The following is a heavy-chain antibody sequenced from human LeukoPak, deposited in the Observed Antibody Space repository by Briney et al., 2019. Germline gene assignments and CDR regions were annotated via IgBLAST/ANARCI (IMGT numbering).Heavy chain of an antibody. Sequence: PSETLSRTCTVSGGSISSYYWSWIRQPPGKGLEWIGYIYYSGSTNYNPSLKSRVTISVDTSKNQFSLKLSSVTAADTAVYYCARHPPAPTYYDFWSGVYGMDVWGQGTTVTVSS. CDR3: ARHPPAPTYYDFWSGVYGMDV. D-gene: IGHD3-3*01. V-gene: IGHV4-59*08. CDR2: IYYSGST. CDR1: GGSISSYY. J-gene: IGHJ6*02.